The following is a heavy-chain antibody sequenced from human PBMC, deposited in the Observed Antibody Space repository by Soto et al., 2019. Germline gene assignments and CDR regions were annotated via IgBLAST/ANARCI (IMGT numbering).Heavy chain of an antibody. J-gene: IGHJ5*02. Sequence: ASVKVSCKVSGYTLTELSMHWVRQANGKGLEWMGGFDPEDGETIYAQKFQGRVTMTEDTSTDTAYMELSSLRSEDTAVYYCATDSRAIFGVVTLSCGFDPWGQGTLVTVSS. D-gene: IGHD3-3*01. V-gene: IGHV1-24*01. CDR2: FDPEDGET. CDR1: GYTLTELS. CDR3: ATDSRAIFGVVTLSCGFDP.